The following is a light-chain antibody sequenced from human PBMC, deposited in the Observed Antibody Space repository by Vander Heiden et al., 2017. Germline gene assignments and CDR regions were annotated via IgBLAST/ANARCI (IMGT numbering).Light chain of an antibody. CDR1: QSISSY. J-gene: IGKJ4*01. V-gene: IGKV1-39*01. CDR3: QQSYSTHL. Sequence: DIQMIESPSSLSASVGDRVTITCRASQSISSYLNWYQQKPGKAPKLLIYAASSLQSGVPSRFSGSGSGTDFTLTISSLQPEDFATYYCQQSYSTHLFGGGTKVEIK. CDR2: AAS.